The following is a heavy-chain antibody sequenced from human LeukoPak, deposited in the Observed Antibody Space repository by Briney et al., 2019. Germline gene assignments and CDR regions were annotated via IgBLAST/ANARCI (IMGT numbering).Heavy chain of an antibody. J-gene: IGHJ6*02. CDR2: ISPFNGNT. CDR3: ARDLDIVVVAAALRHYGLDV. D-gene: IGHD2-15*01. V-gene: IGHV1-18*01. Sequence: ASVKVSCKASGYTFTSYGISWVRQAPGQGLEWMGWISPFNGNTNYAQKVQGRVTMTTDTSTSTVHMELRSLRSDDTAVYYCARDLDIVVVAAALRHYGLDVWGQGTTVTVSS. CDR1: GYTFTSYG.